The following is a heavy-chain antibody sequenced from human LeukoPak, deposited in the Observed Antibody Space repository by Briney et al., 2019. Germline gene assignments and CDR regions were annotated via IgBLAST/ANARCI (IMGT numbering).Heavy chain of an antibody. D-gene: IGHD3-10*01. V-gene: IGHV1-18*04. CDR3: AREAHLLWFGEWACDY. J-gene: IGHJ4*02. CDR1: GYTFTSYG. CDR2: ISAYNGNT. Sequence: GASVKASCKASGYTFTSYGISWVRQAPGQGLEWMGWISAYNGNTNYAQKLQGRVTMTTDTSTSTAYMELRSLRSDDTAVCYCAREAHLLWFGEWACDYWGQGTLVTVSS.